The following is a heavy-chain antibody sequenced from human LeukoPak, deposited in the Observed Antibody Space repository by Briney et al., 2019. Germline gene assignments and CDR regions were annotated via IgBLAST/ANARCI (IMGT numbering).Heavy chain of an antibody. CDR2: LSGSGSST. Sequence: GGSLRLSCARSGFHFTNYAMSWVRQAPGKGLEWVSALSGSGSSTYYAGSVKGRFTISRDTSNNTLYLQMSSLRVEDTALYYCAKAPLRFLDHYYYIDVWGKGTTVTV. CDR3: AKAPLRFLDHYYYIDV. V-gene: IGHV3-23*01. D-gene: IGHD4-17*01. CDR1: GFHFTNYA. J-gene: IGHJ6*03.